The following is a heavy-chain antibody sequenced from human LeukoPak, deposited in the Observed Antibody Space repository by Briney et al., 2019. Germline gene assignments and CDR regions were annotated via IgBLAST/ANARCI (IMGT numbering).Heavy chain of an antibody. Sequence: PGGSLRLSCAASGFTFSSYAMSWVRQAPGKGLEWVSAISGSGGSTYYADSVKGRFTISRDNSKNTLSLQMNSLRPEDTAVYYCARSRHSSTPYVLGYWGQGTLVTVSS. D-gene: IGHD3-10*02. CDR3: ARSRHSSTPYVLGY. V-gene: IGHV3-23*01. CDR1: GFTFSSYA. J-gene: IGHJ4*02. CDR2: ISGSGGST.